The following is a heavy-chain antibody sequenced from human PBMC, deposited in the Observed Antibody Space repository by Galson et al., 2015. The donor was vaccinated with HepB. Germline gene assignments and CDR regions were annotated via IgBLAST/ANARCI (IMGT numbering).Heavy chain of an antibody. Sequence: SLRLSCAVSGFTFTSFVMSWVRQAPGEGLEWVSTISNSSDTTYYADSVKGRFTISRDNSKNTLYLQMNSLRAEDTAIYYCAKVGWDCSHASCYCWGLDYWGQRSPVTVSS. V-gene: IGHV3-23*01. CDR3: AKVGWDCSHASCYCWGLDY. CDR2: ISNSSDTT. D-gene: IGHD2-15*01. CDR1: GFTFTSFV. J-gene: IGHJ4*02.